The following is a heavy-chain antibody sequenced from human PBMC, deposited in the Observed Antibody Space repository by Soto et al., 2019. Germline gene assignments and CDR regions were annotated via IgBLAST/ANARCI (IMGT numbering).Heavy chain of an antibody. CDR3: ARDPYYYDSSGYYDY. D-gene: IGHD3-22*01. CDR2: ISAYNGNT. Sequence: ASVKVSCKASGYTFTSYDISWVRQAPGQGLEWMGWISAYNGNTNYAQKLQGRVTMTTDTSTSTAYMELRSLRSDDTSVYYCARDPYYYDSSGYYDYWGQGTLVTVSS. CDR1: GYTFTSYD. J-gene: IGHJ4*02. V-gene: IGHV1-18*01.